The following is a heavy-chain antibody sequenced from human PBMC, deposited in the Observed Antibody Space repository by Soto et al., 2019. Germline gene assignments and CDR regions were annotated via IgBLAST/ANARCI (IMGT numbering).Heavy chain of an antibody. CDR2: ISYDGSNK. D-gene: IGHD2-15*01. J-gene: IGHJ6*01. CDR3: AKDLSPAVVNSRYHLRMGG. V-gene: IGHV3-30*18. Sequence: GGSLRLSCAASGFTFSSYGMHWVRQAPGKGLEWVAVISYDGSNKYYADSVKGRFTISRDNSKNTLYLQMNSLRAEDTGVYYCAKDLSPAVVNSRYHLRMGGLGQGTTVTGFS. CDR1: GFTFSSYG.